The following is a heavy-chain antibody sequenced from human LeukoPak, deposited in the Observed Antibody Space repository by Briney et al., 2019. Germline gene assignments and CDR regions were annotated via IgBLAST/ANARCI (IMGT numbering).Heavy chain of an antibody. CDR1: GFTFSSYW. J-gene: IGHJ4*02. D-gene: IGHD3-10*01. CDR2: ISGSGGAT. V-gene: IGHV3-23*01. Sequence: GGSLRLSCAASGFTFSSYWMSWVRQAPGKGLEWVSGISGSGGATYYADSVKGRFTISRDDPHNTLYLQMNSLRAEDTAVYFCARGGVDYYGSGTYYLMYYFDYWGQGALVTVSS. CDR3: ARGGVDYYGSGTYYLMYYFDY.